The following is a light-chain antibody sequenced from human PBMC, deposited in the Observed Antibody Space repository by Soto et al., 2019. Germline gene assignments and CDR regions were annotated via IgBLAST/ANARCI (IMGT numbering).Light chain of an antibody. CDR1: QSVSGX. CDR3: QQYNDWPPVT. J-gene: IGKJ4*01. Sequence: EXXXXQXXAXXXVSPGERATLSCXAXQSVSGXLAWYQQKPGQAPRLLIYGASTRATGIPARFSGSGSGTEFTLTISSLQSEDFAVYYCQQYNDWPPVTFGGGTKVEIK. V-gene: IGKV3-15*01. CDR2: GAS.